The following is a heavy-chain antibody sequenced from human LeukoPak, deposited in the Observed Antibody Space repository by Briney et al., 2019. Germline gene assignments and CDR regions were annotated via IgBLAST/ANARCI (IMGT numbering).Heavy chain of an antibody. CDR3: ARGDCTNGVCFDY. J-gene: IGHJ4*02. V-gene: IGHV1-69*01. CDR1: GGTFSSYA. Sequence: GSSVKVSCKASGGTFSSYAISWVGQAPGQGLEWMGGIIPIFGTANYAQKFQGRVTITADESTSTAYMELSSLRSEDTAVYYCARGDCTNGVCFDYWGQGTLVTVSS. D-gene: IGHD2-8*01. CDR2: IIPIFGTA.